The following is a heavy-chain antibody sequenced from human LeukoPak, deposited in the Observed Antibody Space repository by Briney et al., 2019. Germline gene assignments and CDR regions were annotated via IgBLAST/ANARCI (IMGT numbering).Heavy chain of an antibody. CDR1: GYSLTNHY. D-gene: IGHD6-13*01. Sequence: PSETLSLTCAVYGYSLTNHYWIWIRQPPGKGLEWIGEILHTGSTNYNPSFQSRVTISVDTSKNQFFLNLTSVTAADTAVYYCARGPAAAHPWGQGTLVTVSS. CDR3: ARGPAAAHP. V-gene: IGHV4-34*12. J-gene: IGHJ5*02. CDR2: ILHTGST.